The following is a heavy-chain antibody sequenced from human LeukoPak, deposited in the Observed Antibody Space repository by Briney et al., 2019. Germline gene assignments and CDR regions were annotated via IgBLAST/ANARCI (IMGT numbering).Heavy chain of an antibody. CDR3: ARDGGIAAHNWFDP. Sequence: SETLSLTCTVSGGSFSSGGYYWSWIRQPPGKGLEWIGYIYHSGSTYYNPSLKSRVTISVDTSKNQFSLKLSSVTAADTAVYYCARDGGIAAHNWFDPWGQGTLVTVSS. CDR1: GGSFSSGGYY. D-gene: IGHD6-13*01. V-gene: IGHV4-30-2*01. CDR2: IYHSGST. J-gene: IGHJ5*02.